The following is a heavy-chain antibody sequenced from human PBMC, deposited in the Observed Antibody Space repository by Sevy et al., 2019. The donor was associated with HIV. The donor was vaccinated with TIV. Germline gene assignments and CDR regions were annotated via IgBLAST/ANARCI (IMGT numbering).Heavy chain of an antibody. CDR1: GFTFDDYG. J-gene: IGHJ6*02. D-gene: IGHD3-10*01. CDR2: INWNGGSI. CDR3: AKDGGYGSGSYYRGLYYYYGMDV. Sequence: GGSLRLSCAASGFTFDDYGMSWVRQAPGKGLEWVSGINWNGGSISYADSVRGRFTISRDNSKNTLYLQMNSLRAEDTAVYYCAKDGGYGSGSYYRGLYYYYGMDVWGQGTTVTVSS. V-gene: IGHV3-20*04.